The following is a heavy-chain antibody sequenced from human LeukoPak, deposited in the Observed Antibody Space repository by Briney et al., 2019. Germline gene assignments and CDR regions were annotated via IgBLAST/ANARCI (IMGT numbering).Heavy chain of an antibody. D-gene: IGHD3-3*01. V-gene: IGHV1-45*02. CDR1: GYTFTYRY. CDR2: ITPFSGNT. J-gene: IGHJ6*02. CDR3: ASSDFGKRGMDV. Sequence: SVKVSCKASGYTFTYRYLHWVRQAPGQALEWMGWITPFSGNTNYAQKFQDRVTITRDRSMSTAYMELSSLRSEDTAMYYCASSDFGKRGMDVWGQGTTVTVSS.